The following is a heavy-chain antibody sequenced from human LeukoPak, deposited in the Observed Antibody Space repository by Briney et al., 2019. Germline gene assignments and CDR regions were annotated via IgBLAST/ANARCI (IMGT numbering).Heavy chain of an antibody. CDR2: IIPIFGTA. CDR1: GSTFSNHA. J-gene: IGHJ6*03. Sequence: ASVKVSCKASGSTFSNHASTWVRQAPGQGLEWMGGIIPIFGTANYAQKFQDRVTITADKSTSTAYMELSSLRSEDTAVYYCARVVGLTGYSSTWYSGYYYYMDVWGKGTTVTVSS. CDR3: ARVVGLTGYSSTWYSGYYYYMDV. D-gene: IGHD6-13*01. V-gene: IGHV1-69*06.